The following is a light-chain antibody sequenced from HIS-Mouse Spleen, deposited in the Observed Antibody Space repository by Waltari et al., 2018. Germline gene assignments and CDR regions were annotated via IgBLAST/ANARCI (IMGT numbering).Light chain of an antibody. CDR1: SSNIGSNY. V-gene: IGLV1-47*01. CDR3: AAWDDSLSGPV. CDR2: RNN. J-gene: IGLJ3*02. Sequence: QSVLTQPPSASGTPGQRVTISCSGSSSNIGSNYVYWYQQLPGTAPKLLFYRNNRRPSGVPDRFSGSKSVTSASLAISGLRSEDEADYYCAAWDDSLSGPVFGGGTKLTVL.